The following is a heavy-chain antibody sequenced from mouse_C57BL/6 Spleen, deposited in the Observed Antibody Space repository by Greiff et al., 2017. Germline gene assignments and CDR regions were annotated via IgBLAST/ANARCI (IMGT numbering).Heavy chain of an antibody. CDR1: GYTFTSYT. J-gene: IGHJ4*01. D-gene: IGHD1-1*01. Sequence: QVQLQQSGADLVRPGASVKLSCKASGYTFTSYTMHWVKQRPGQGLEWIGSINPGSGDTKYNQKFKDKATLTADKSSSTAYMQLSSLTSEDSAVYYCARNYGSSGMDYWGQGTSVTVSS. CDR2: INPGSGDT. V-gene: IGHV1-4*01. CDR3: ARNYGSSGMDY.